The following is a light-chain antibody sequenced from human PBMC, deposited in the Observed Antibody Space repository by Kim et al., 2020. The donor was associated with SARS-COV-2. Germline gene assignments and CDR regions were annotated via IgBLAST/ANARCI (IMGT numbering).Light chain of an antibody. CDR2: SAS. V-gene: IGKV1-12*01. Sequence: ASVGDRVSITCRASQGITNSLAWYQQKPGKAPKLLIYSASTLESGVPSRFSGSGSGTDFTLTISSLQLEDFATYYYQQTSSVPLTFGGGTKVDIK. J-gene: IGKJ4*01. CDR1: QGITNS. CDR3: QQTSSVPLT.